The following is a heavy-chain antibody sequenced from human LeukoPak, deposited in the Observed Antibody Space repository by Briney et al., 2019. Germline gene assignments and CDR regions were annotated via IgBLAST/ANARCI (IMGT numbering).Heavy chain of an antibody. J-gene: IGHJ4*02. CDR1: GFIFSSYW. D-gene: IGHD7-27*01. Sequence: PGGSLRLSCAASGFIFSSYWMYWVRHAPGKGLVWVAHINSDGSNTNYADSVKGRFTISRDNAQNSLYLQMNSLRGEDTAVYYCSRDYGPKLGLDSWGRGTLVTVSS. CDR2: INSDGSNT. CDR3: SRDYGPKLGLDS. V-gene: IGHV3-74*01.